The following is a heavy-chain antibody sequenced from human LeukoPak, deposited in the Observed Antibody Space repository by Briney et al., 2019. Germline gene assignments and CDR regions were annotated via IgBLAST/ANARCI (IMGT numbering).Heavy chain of an antibody. CDR2: ISYDGSNK. J-gene: IGHJ5*02. CDR1: GFTFSSYG. V-gene: IGHV3-30*18. D-gene: IGHD1-1*01. CDR3: AKVQAWSHSNENWFDP. Sequence: PGGSLRLSCAASGFTFSSYGMHWVRQAPGKGLEWVAVISYDGSNKYYADSVEGRFTISRDNSKNTLYLQMNSLRAEDTAVYYCAKVQAWSHSNENWFDPWGQGTLVTVSS.